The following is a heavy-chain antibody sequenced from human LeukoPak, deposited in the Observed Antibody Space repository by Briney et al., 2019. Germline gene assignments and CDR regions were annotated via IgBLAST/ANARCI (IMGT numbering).Heavy chain of an antibody. J-gene: IGHJ4*02. CDR2: IYPRDGST. V-gene: IGHV1-46*01. CDR1: GYSFTSNY. CDR3: ARDQEAFDY. Sequence: ASVKVSCKASGYSFTSNYIHWVRQAPRQGLEWMGIIYPRDGSTSYAQKFQGRVTVTRDTSTSTVHMEPSGLRSEDTAVYYCARDQEAFDYWGQGTLVTVSS.